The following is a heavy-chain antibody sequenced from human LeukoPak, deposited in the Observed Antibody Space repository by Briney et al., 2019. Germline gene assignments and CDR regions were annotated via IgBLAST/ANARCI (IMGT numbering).Heavy chain of an antibody. CDR3: ARNSSSWYVSEH. V-gene: IGHV3-20*04. J-gene: IGHJ1*01. D-gene: IGHD6-13*01. CDR1: GFTFDDYG. Sequence: PGGSLRLSCAASGFTFDDYGMSWVPQAPGKGLEWLSGINWNGGSTGYADSVKGRFTISRDNGKNSLYLQMNSLRAEDTALYYCARNSSSWYVSEHWGQGTLVTVSS. CDR2: INWNGGST.